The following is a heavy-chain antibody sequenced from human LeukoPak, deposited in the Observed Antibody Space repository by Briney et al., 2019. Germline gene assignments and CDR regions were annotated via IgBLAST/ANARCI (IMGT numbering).Heavy chain of an antibody. Sequence: SVKVSCKASGGTFSSYAISWVRQAPGQGLEWMGRIIPILGIANYAQKFQGRVTITADKSTSTAYMELGSLRSEDTAVYYCARGPPATVTYPYYFDYWGQGTLVTVSS. CDR3: ARGPPATVTYPYYFDY. D-gene: IGHD4-17*01. CDR1: GGTFSSYA. V-gene: IGHV1-69*04. CDR2: IIPILGIA. J-gene: IGHJ4*02.